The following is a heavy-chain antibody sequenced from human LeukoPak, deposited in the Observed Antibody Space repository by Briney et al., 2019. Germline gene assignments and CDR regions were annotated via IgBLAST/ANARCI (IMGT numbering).Heavy chain of an antibody. CDR1: GFTFSSYG. Sequence: PGGSLRLSCAASGFTFSSYGMHWVRQAPGKGLEWVAVISYDGSNKYYADSVKGRFTISRDNSKNTLYLQMNSLRAEDTAVYYCARARGYCSSSSCYDLGYWGQGTLVTVSS. V-gene: IGHV3-30*03. J-gene: IGHJ4*02. CDR3: ARARGYCSSSSCYDLGY. CDR2: ISYDGSNK. D-gene: IGHD2-2*01.